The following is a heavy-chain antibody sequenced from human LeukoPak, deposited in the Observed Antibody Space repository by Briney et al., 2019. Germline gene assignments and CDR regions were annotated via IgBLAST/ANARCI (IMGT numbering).Heavy chain of an antibody. CDR2: TRNKANSYTT. CDR1: GFTFSDHY. J-gene: IGHJ4*02. CDR3: ARLGYSSSWYIIDY. Sequence: PGGSLRLSCAASGFTFSDHYMDWVRQAPGKGLEWVGRTRNKANSYTTEYAASVKGRFTISRDDSKNSLYLQMNSLKTEDTAVYYCARLGYSSSWYIIDYWGQGTLVTVSS. D-gene: IGHD6-13*01. V-gene: IGHV3-72*01.